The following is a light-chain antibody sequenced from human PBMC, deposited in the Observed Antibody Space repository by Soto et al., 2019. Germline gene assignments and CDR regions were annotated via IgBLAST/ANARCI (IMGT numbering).Light chain of an antibody. J-gene: IGLJ1*01. CDR1: SSEFGGYNY. CDR3: SSYTSSSTFYV. V-gene: IGLV2-14*01. Sequence: ALTQPASVSGSPGQAVTLSCTGNSSEFGGYNYVSWYQQHPGKAPKLMIYDVSNRPSGVSNRFSGSKSGNTASLTISGLQAEDEADYYCSSYTSSSTFYVFGTGTKVTVL. CDR2: DVS.